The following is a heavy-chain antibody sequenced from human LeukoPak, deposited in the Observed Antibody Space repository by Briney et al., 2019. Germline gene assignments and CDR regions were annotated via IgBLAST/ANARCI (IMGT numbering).Heavy chain of an antibody. J-gene: IGHJ6*02. D-gene: IGHD7-27*01. Sequence: GGSLRLACAASGLTSSSYWMHWVRQAPGKGLVWVSRINSDGRRTSYADSVKGRFTISRDNAKNTLYLQMNSLRAEDTAVYYCARDGDESTYYYYYGMDVWGQGTTVTVS. CDR1: GLTSSSYW. CDR2: INSDGRRT. CDR3: ARDGDESTYYYYYGMDV. V-gene: IGHV3-74*01.